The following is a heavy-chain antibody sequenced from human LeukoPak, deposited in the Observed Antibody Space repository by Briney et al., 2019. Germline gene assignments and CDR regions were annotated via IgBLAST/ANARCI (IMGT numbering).Heavy chain of an antibody. CDR2: IYTSGST. CDR1: GGSFSSYY. D-gene: IGHD2-2*01. V-gene: IGHV4-59*10. CDR3: ARLRYCSSTSCFLKRGYYFDY. J-gene: IGHJ4*02. Sequence: SETLSLTCAVYGGSFSSYYWSWIRRPAGKGLEWIGRIYTSGSTNYNPSLKSRVTISVDTSKNQFSLKLSSVTAADTAVYYCARLRYCSSTSCFLKRGYYFDYWGQGTLVTVSS.